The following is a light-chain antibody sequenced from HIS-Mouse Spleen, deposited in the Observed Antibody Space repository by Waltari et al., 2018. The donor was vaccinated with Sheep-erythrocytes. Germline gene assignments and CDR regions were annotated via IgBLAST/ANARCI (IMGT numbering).Light chain of an antibody. V-gene: IGKV3-11*01. CDR3: QQRSNWLYT. CDR1: QSVSRY. J-gene: IGKJ2*01. CDR2: DAS. Sequence: EIVLTQSPATLSLSPGDRATLSCRASQSVSRYLAWYQQKPGHAPRLLIYDASNRATGIPARFSGSGSGTDFTLTISSLEPEDFAVYYCQQRSNWLYTFGQGTKLEIK.